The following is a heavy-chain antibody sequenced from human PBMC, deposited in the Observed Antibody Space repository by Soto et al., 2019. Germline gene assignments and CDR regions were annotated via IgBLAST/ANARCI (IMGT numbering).Heavy chain of an antibody. CDR3: AKDLTDGGNYYYYYGMDV. D-gene: IGHD2-15*01. V-gene: IGHV3-43*02. J-gene: IGHJ6*02. Sequence: GGSLRLSCAASGFTFDDYAMHWVRQAPGKGLEWVSLISGDGGSTYYADSVKGRFTISRDNSKNSLYLQMNSLRTEDTALYYCAKDLTDGGNYYYYYGMDVLGQGTTVTVSS. CDR1: GFTFDDYA. CDR2: ISGDGGST.